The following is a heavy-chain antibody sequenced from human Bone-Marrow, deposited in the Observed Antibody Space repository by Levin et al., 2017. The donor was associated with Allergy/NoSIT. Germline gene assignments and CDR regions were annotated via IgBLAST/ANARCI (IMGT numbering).Heavy chain of an antibody. CDR1: GFSLRTNGVG. V-gene: IGHV2-5*02. Sequence: ASGPTLVKPTQTLTLTCTFSGFSLRTNGVGVGWVRQPPGKALEWLALIYWDDDKLYSPSLKNRLTITKDTSKNQVVVTMTNMDPVDTATYFCAHMFNSNWYAGHFQHWGQGTLVTVSS. J-gene: IGHJ1*01. CDR3: AHMFNSNWYAGHFQH. CDR2: IYWDDDK. D-gene: IGHD6-13*01.